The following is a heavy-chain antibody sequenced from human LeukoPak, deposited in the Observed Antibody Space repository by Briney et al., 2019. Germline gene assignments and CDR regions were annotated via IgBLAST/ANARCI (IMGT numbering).Heavy chain of an antibody. CDR1: GGSISSSSYY. CDR3: ARERGIAAAGQYYFDY. V-gene: IGHV4-39*01. CDR2: IYYSGST. Sequence: SETLSLTCTVSGGSISSSSYYWGWIRQPPGKGLEWIGSIYYSGSTYYNPSLKSRVTISVDTSKNQFSLKLSSVTAADTAVYYCARERGIAAAGQYYFDYWGQGTLVTVSS. D-gene: IGHD6-13*01. J-gene: IGHJ4*02.